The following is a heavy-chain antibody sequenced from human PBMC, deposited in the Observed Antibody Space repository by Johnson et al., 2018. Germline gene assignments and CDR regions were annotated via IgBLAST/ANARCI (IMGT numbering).Heavy chain of an antibody. Sequence: EVQLVETGGDLIQPGGSLRLSCAASGFTFSNYWMHWVRQAPGKGLVWVSRINCDGSSTSYADSVKGRFTISSDKAKNTLYLQRNSLRAEDTAVYYCARGFVGVYDTPPGYFKHWGQGSLVTVS. CDR2: INCDGSST. CDR1: GFTFSNYW. J-gene: IGHJ1*01. V-gene: IGHV3-74*02. D-gene: IGHD3-22*01. CDR3: ARGFVGVYDTPPGYFKH.